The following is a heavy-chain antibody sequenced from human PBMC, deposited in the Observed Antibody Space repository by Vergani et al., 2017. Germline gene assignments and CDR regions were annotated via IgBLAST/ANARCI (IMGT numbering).Heavy chain of an antibody. Sequence: EVQLLESGGGLVQPGGSLRLSCAASGFTFSSYAMSWVRQAPGKGLEWVSAISGSGGSTYYADSVKGRFTISRDNSTNTLYLQMNSLRAEDTAVYYWAKDVAIVVVPAAIGFGYWGQGTLVTVSS. D-gene: IGHD2-2*01. CDR3: AKDVAIVVVPAAIGFGY. CDR1: GFTFSSYA. J-gene: IGHJ4*02. V-gene: IGHV3-23*01. CDR2: ISGSGGST.